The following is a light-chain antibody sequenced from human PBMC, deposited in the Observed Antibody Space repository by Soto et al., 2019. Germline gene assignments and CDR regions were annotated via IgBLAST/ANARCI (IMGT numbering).Light chain of an antibody. J-gene: IGKJ1*01. CDR2: EAS. CDR3: QQSSDYPWT. CDR1: QSINFY. Sequence: DIQMTQSPSTLSASVGDRVTITCRASQSINFYLAWYQQKPGKAPKLLIYEASNLESGVPSRFSGSGSGTEVTLTISSLQPDDFATYYCQQSSDYPWTFGQGTKVDIK. V-gene: IGKV1-5*03.